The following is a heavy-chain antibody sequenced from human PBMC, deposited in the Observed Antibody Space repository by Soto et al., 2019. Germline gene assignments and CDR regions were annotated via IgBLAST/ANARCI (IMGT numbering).Heavy chain of an antibody. V-gene: IGHV4-4*07. J-gene: IGHJ3*02. CDR3: AAYSSTLGTFDI. Sequence: TSETLSLTCIVSGGSLSRYYWTWIRQPAGKGLEWIGRISTSGSTNYNPSLKSRVTMSVDTSKNQFSLKLSSVAAADTAVYYCAAYSSTLGTFDIWGQGTKVTVSS. CDR1: GGSLSRYY. D-gene: IGHD6-13*01. CDR2: ISTSGST.